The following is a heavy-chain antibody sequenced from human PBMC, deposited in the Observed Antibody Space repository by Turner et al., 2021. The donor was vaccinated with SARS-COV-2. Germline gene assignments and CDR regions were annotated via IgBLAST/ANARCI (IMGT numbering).Heavy chain of an antibody. V-gene: IGHV1-18*04. J-gene: IGHJ1*01. Sequence: QVQLVRSGAEVKKPGASVKVSCKASGYTFTSYGISWVRQAPGQGLEWRGWISAYNGNTNYAQKLQGRVTMTTDTSTSTAYMELRSLRSDDTVVYYCASDCSSTSCQTGYFQHWGQGTLVTVSS. CDR1: GYTFTSYG. CDR2: ISAYNGNT. CDR3: ASDCSSTSCQTGYFQH. D-gene: IGHD2-2*01.